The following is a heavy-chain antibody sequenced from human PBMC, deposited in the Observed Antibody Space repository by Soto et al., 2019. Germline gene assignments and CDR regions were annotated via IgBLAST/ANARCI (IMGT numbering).Heavy chain of an antibody. V-gene: IGHV4-61*03. CDR2: ISYTGRT. CDR1: GDSVTSGSYY. J-gene: IGHJ6*02. D-gene: IGHD7-27*01. CDR3: AREWGLLPYYVMNV. Sequence: SETLSLTGIVSGDSVTSGSYYWTWLRQPPGKGLEWIGYISYTGRTKYNPSLQSRVTISVDTSKNDFSLNPSSVTAADTAVYFCAREWGLLPYYVMNVWGHGTAVTVSS.